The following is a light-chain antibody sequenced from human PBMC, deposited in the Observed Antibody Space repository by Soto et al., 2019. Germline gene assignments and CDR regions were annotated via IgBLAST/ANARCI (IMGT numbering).Light chain of an antibody. CDR1: GRDIGAYDY. V-gene: IGLV2-14*01. J-gene: IGLJ1*01. CDR2: GVN. Sequence: QSVLAQPPSVTGAPGQRVTISCTGSGRDIGAYDYVSWYQQHPGKAPKLLIYGVNNRPSGVSYRFSASKSAFTASLTISGLQAEDEAHYYCSSYTTSYFYVFGPGTKVTVL. CDR3: SSYTTSYFYV.